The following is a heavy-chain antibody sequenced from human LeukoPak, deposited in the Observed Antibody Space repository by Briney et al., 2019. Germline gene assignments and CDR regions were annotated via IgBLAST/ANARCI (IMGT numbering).Heavy chain of an antibody. CDR3: ARVAYGSGSYSYSDY. Sequence: GGSLRLSCAASGFTFSSYSMNWVRQAPGKGLEWVSSISSSSSYIYYADSVKGRFTISRDNAKNSLYLQMNSLRAEDTAVYCCARVAYGSGSYSYSDYWGQGTLVTVSS. CDR2: ISSSSSYI. J-gene: IGHJ4*02. V-gene: IGHV3-21*01. CDR1: GFTFSSYS. D-gene: IGHD3-10*01.